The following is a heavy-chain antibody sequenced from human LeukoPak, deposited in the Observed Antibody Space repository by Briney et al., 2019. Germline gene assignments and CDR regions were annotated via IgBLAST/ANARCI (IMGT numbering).Heavy chain of an antibody. J-gene: IGHJ4*02. Sequence: GGSLRPSCAASGFTFSSYAMSWVRQAPGKGLEWVSAISGSGGSTYYADSVKGRFTISRDNSKNTLYLQMNSLRAEDTAVYYCAKRGLVYATHRRYYFDYWGQGTLVTVSS. D-gene: IGHD2-8*01. CDR1: GFTFSSYA. CDR2: ISGSGGST. CDR3: AKRGLVYATHRRYYFDY. V-gene: IGHV3-23*01.